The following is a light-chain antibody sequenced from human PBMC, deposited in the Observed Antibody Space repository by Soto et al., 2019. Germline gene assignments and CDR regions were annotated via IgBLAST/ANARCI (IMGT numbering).Light chain of an antibody. CDR2: AAS. Sequence: EIVLTQSPGTLSLSPGERATLSCRASQSVSSSYLAWYQQKPGQAPRLFIYAASIRATGIPDRFSGRGSGTAFTLTISRLEPEDFAVYYCQQYGLSPRTFGRGTKVEIK. V-gene: IGKV3-20*01. CDR3: QQYGLSPRT. CDR1: QSVSSSY. J-gene: IGKJ1*01.